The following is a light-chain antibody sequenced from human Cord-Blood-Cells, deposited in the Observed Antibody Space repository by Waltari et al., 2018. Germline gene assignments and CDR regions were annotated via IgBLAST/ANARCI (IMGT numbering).Light chain of an antibody. J-gene: IGLJ3*02. CDR2: RNN. CDR3: AAWDDGLSGPV. CDR1: ISNIGSNY. Sequence: QSVLIQPPSASGTPGQMVTVSCFGSISNIGSNYVYWYHHLPGTAPKLLINRNNQRPSGVPGGFAGSKSGSSASLAISRRRSEVEADYYGAAWDDGLSGPVFGGGTKLTVL. V-gene: IGLV1-47*01.